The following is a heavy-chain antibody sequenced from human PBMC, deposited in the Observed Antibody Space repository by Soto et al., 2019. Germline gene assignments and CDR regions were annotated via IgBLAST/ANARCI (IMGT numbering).Heavy chain of an antibody. V-gene: IGHV4-61*01. CDR3: ARDLVFRRGRIPSSSSGSCYYYYGMDV. J-gene: IGHJ6*02. CDR2: IYYSGTT. D-gene: IGHD6-6*01. Sequence: SETLSLTCTVSSGSVSSSSHYWSWLRQPPGKGLEWIGYIYYSGTTYYNPSLQGRVTVSVDRSKNQFSLRLSSVTAADTAVYYCARDLVFRRGRIPSSSSGSCYYYYGMDVWGQGTTVT. CDR1: SGSVSSSSHY.